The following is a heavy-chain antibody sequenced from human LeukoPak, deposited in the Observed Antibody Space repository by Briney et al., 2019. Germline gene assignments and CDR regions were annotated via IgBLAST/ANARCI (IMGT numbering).Heavy chain of an antibody. CDR3: ARVLYFDFWTGYYFDY. CDR1: GGSITGSY. Sequence: SETLSLTCTVSGGSITGSYWSWLRQPPGKGLEYIGYIYYTGSTNYNPSLNSRVTISVDTSKNQFSLKLTSATAADTAVYYCARVLYFDFWTGYYFDYWGQGTLVTVSS. D-gene: IGHD3-3*01. V-gene: IGHV4-59*01. J-gene: IGHJ4*02. CDR2: IYYTGST.